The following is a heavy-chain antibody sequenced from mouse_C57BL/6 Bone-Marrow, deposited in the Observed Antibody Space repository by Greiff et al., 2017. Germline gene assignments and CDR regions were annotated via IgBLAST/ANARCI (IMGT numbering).Heavy chain of an antibody. J-gene: IGHJ4*01. Sequence: VKLQESGPGLVAPSQSLSITCTVSGFSLTSYGVDWVRQPPGKGLEWLGVIWGGGSTNYNSALMSRLSISKDNSKSQVYLKMNSLQTDDTAMYYCAKRDYDGYYDYAMDYWGQGTSVTVSS. V-gene: IGHV2-9*01. CDR2: IWGGGST. D-gene: IGHD2-3*01. CDR1: GFSLTSYG. CDR3: AKRDYDGYYDYAMDY.